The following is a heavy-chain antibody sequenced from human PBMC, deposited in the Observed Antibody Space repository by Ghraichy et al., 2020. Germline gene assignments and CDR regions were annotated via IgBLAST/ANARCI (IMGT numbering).Heavy chain of an antibody. CDR1: GFSFSSFA. Sequence: GESLNISCAASGFSFSSFAMHWVRQPPGKGLEWVAVISFDGTDKYYAKSMKGRFTTSRDKDTLYLQMNGLRVEDTAVYYCARDAGGYEEQYYYMDVWGKGTSVTVSS. CDR2: ISFDGTDK. V-gene: IGHV3-30*01. J-gene: IGHJ6*03. D-gene: IGHD1-1*01. CDR3: ARDAGGYEEQYYYMDV.